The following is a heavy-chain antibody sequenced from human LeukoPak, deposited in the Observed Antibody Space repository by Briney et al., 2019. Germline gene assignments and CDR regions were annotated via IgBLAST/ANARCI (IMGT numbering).Heavy chain of an antibody. D-gene: IGHD3-22*01. CDR2: ISGSGGST. Sequence: GGSLRLSCAASGFTFSIYAMSWVRQAPGKGLEWVSAISGSGGSTYYADSVKGRFTISRDNSKNTLYLQMNSLRAEDTAVYYCAKEGAYYYDSSGYGGYFDYWGQGTLVTVSS. CDR1: GFTFSIYA. J-gene: IGHJ4*02. V-gene: IGHV3-23*01. CDR3: AKEGAYYYDSSGYGGYFDY.